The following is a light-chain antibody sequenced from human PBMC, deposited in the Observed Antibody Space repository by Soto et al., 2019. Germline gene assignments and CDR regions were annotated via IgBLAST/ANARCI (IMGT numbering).Light chain of an antibody. J-gene: IGLJ2*01. CDR2: GNS. CDR3: QSYDRSLTCVV. Sequence: QSALTQPPSVSGAPGQRVTISCTGSTSNIGAGHGVHWYQHLPGTAPKLLMYGNSIRPSGVPDRFSGSKSGTSASLAITGLQAEDEADYYCQSYDRSLTCVVFGGGTKLTVL. V-gene: IGLV1-40*01. CDR1: TSNIGAGHG.